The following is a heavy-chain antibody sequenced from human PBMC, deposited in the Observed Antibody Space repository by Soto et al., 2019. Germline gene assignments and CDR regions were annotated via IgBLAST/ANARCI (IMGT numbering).Heavy chain of an antibody. Sequence: SETLSLTCTVSGGSISSYYWSWIRQPPGKGLEWIGYIYYSGSTNYNPSLNSRVTISVDTSKNQFSLKLSSVTAADTAVYYCAGAANYYIDDMDVWGQGTTVTVS. CDR3: AGAANYYIDDMDV. CDR2: IYYSGST. V-gene: IGHV4-59*01. J-gene: IGHJ6*02. D-gene: IGHD3-9*01. CDR1: GGSISSYY.